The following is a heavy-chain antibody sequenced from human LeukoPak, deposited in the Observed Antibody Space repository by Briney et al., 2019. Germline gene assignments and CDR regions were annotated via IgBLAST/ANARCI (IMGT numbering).Heavy chain of an antibody. V-gene: IGHV3-13*01. J-gene: IGHJ3*02. CDR2: IGLAGDT. Sequence: GGSLRLSCAASGFTFSSYDMHWVRQAPGRGLEWVSAIGLAGDTYYPDSVKGRFIISRENAKNSMHLQMNSLKDGDTAVYYCIRGGIQVSGIDAFDIWGQGTVVTVSS. CDR1: GFTFSSYD. D-gene: IGHD5/OR15-5a*01. CDR3: IRGGIQVSGIDAFDI.